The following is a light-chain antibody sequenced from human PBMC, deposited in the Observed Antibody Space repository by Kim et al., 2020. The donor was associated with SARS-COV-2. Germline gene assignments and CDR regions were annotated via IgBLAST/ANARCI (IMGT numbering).Light chain of an antibody. Sequence: PGERVTLSCRASQRIAANYLAWYQQKPGQAPRLLISGASNRATGIPDRFSGSGSGTDFSLTIDRLEPEDFAVYYCQQYSSFPRTFGQGTKVDIK. V-gene: IGKV3-20*01. CDR1: QRIAANY. J-gene: IGKJ1*01. CDR2: GAS. CDR3: QQYSSFPRT.